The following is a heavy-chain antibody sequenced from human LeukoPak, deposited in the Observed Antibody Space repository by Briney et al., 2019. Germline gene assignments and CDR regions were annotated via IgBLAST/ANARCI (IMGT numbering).Heavy chain of an antibody. J-gene: IGHJ4*02. Sequence: GASVKVSCKASGYTFTGYYMHWVRQAPGQGLEWMGWINPNSGGTNYAQKFQGRVTMTRDTSISTAYMELRSLRSDDTAVYYCARELYYGSGSYYRWGQGTLVTVSS. V-gene: IGHV1-2*02. CDR3: ARELYYGSGSYYR. CDR2: INPNSGGT. D-gene: IGHD3-10*01. CDR1: GYTFTGYY.